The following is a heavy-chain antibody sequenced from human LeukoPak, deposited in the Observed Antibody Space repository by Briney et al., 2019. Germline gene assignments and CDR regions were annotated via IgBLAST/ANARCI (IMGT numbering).Heavy chain of an antibody. Sequence: PSETLSLTCTVSGGSISSSSYYRGWIRQPPGKGLEWIGSICDSGSTYYNPSLKSRVTISVDTSKNQFSLKLSSVTAADTAVYYCARDLAVWSGYSFDYWGQGTLVTVSS. CDR2: ICDSGST. D-gene: IGHD3-3*01. J-gene: IGHJ4*02. V-gene: IGHV4-39*02. CDR1: GGSISSSSYY. CDR3: ARDLAVWSGYSFDY.